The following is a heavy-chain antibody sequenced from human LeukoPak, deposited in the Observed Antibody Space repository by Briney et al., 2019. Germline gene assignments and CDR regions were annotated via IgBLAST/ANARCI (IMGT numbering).Heavy chain of an antibody. CDR1: LFTFSTYW. CDR2: INQDGSER. CDR3: ARVVAARSFYFDY. Sequence: PGGSLRLSCAASLFTFSTYWMSWVRQAPGKGLEWVANINQDGSERYLVDSVKDRFTISRDNAKNSLYLQMNSLRAEDTAVYYCARVVAARSFYFDYWGQGTLVTVSS. J-gene: IGHJ4*02. D-gene: IGHD2-15*01. V-gene: IGHV3-7*01.